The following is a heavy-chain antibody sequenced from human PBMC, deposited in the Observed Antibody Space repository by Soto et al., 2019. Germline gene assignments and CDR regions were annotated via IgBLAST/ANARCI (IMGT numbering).Heavy chain of an antibody. CDR2: IHYRVTT. D-gene: IGHD2-15*01. Sequence: PTDTLDLTCNCSSSAITCAYDWNWIRQHPGKGLEWIGSIHYRVTTDYNPSLKSRITISLDRSKNQFALKLSSVTAADTAVYYCARVRDSFGLDVWGQGTTVTVSS. J-gene: IGHJ6*02. CDR3: ARVRDSFGLDV. V-gene: IGHV4-31*03. CDR1: SSAITCAYD.